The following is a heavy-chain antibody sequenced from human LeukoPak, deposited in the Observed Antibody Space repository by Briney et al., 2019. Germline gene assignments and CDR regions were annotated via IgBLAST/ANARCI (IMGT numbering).Heavy chain of an antibody. CDR2: ISGSGGST. CDR3: ARNYGSGSYYNFFDY. J-gene: IGHJ4*02. V-gene: IGHV3-23*01. D-gene: IGHD3-10*01. CDR1: GFTFSSYA. Sequence: GGSLRLSCAASGFTFSSYAMSWVRQAPGKGLEWVSAISGSGGSTYYADSVKGRITISRDNSKNTLYLQMNSLRAEDTAVYYCARNYGSGSYYNFFDYWGQGTLVTVSS.